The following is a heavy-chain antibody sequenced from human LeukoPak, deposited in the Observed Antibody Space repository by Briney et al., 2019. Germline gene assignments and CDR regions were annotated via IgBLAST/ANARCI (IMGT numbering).Heavy chain of an antibody. CDR2: ISGSGGST. D-gene: IGHD3-10*01. CDR1: GFTFSSYA. V-gene: IGHV3-23*01. CDR3: AKDYSYYYGSGSYYKS. Sequence: GGSLRLSCAASGFTFSSYAMSWVRQAPGKGLEWVSAISGSGGSTYYADSVKGRFTISRDNSKNTLYLQMNSLRAEDTAVYYCAKDYSYYYGSGSYYKSWGQGTLVTVSS. J-gene: IGHJ5*02.